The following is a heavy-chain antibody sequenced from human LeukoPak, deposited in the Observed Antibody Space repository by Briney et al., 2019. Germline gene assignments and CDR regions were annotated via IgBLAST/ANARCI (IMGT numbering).Heavy chain of an antibody. D-gene: IGHD3-22*01. J-gene: IGHJ4*02. CDR3: ARGDYYDSSGYYYLIFDC. V-gene: IGHV4-34*01. CDR1: GGSFSGYY. CDR2: FNHSGST. Sequence: PSETLSLTCAVYGGSFSGYYWSWIRQPPGKGLEWIGEFNHSGSTNYNPSLKSRVTISVDTSKNQFSLKLSSVTAADTAVYYCARGDYYDSSGYYYLIFDCWGQGTLVTVSS.